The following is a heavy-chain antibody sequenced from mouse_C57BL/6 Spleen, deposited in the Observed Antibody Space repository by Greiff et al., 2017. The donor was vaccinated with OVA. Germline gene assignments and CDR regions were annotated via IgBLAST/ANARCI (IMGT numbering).Heavy chain of an antibody. CDR1: GFTFSSYG. J-gene: IGHJ2*01. CDR3: ARRGVVASDYFDY. Sequence: DVKLQESGGDLVKPGGSLKLSCAASGFTFSSYGMSWVRQTPDKRLEWVATISSGGSYTYYPDSVKGRFTISRDNAKNTLYLQRSSLKAEDTATYYCARRGVVASDYFDYWGQGTTLTVSS. V-gene: IGHV5-6*02. CDR2: ISSGGSYT. D-gene: IGHD1-1*01.